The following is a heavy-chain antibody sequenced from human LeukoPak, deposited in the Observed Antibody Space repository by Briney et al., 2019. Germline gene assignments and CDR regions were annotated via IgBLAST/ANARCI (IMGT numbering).Heavy chain of an antibody. CDR3: AREKKCSGGSCYGDAFDI. CDR1: GFSVRSNY. J-gene: IGHJ3*02. Sequence: GGSLRLSCAVSGFSVRSNYMSWVRQPPGKGLEWVSVIYSGGATKHADSVKGRFIISRVNSKNTLYLQMNNLRAEDTAVYYCAREKKCSGGSCYGDAFDIWGQGTMVTVSS. V-gene: IGHV3-66*01. CDR2: IYSGGAT. D-gene: IGHD2-15*01.